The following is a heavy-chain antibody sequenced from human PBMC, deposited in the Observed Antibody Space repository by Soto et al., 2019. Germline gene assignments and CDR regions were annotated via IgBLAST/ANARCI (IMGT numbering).Heavy chain of an antibody. CDR2: ISVIGGST. V-gene: IGHV3-23*01. CDR3: ARGSSGYISSWYYFDY. J-gene: IGHJ4*02. D-gene: IGHD6-13*01. Sequence: LTLSSAPAGLSFTDYSVSWVRQAPGKGLEWVATISVIGGSTYLADSVKGRLSISRDNSKNTVSLLMNSLRAEDTAVYFCARGSSGYISSWYYFDYWGRGTLVTVAA. CDR1: GLSFTDYS.